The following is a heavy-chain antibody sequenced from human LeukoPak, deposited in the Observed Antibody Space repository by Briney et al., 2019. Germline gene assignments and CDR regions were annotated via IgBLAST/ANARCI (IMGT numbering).Heavy chain of an antibody. V-gene: IGHV4-59*01. CDR2: IYYSGST. Sequence: PSETLSLTCTVSGGSINTYYWSWVRQPPGKGLEWIGYIYYSGSTNYNPSLKSRVTISVDTSKNQFSLKLSSVTAADTAAYYCARDLGGSGWYVYWGQGTLVTVSS. CDR1: GGSINTYY. J-gene: IGHJ4*02. CDR3: ARDLGGSGWYVY. D-gene: IGHD6-19*01.